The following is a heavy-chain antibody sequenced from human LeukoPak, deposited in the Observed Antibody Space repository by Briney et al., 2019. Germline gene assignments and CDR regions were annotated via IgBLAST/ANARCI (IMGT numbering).Heavy chain of an antibody. V-gene: IGHV3-11*01. CDR3: ARDQGFRGGVAAY. D-gene: IGHD3-16*01. Sequence: GGSLSLSCAASGFPFSDYYMSWIRQAPGKGLEGGSYIISSGSTIYYADSVKGRFTISRDNAKNSLYLQMNSLRAEDTAVYYCARDQGFRGGVAAYWGQGTLVTVSS. CDR2: IISSGSTI. CDR1: GFPFSDYY. J-gene: IGHJ4*02.